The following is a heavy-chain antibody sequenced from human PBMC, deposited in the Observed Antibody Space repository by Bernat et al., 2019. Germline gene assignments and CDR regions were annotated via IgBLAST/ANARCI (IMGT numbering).Heavy chain of an antibody. V-gene: IGHV3-53*01. CDR3: ARDRGYSYGYIGFDY. Sequence: EVQLVESGGGLIQPGGSLRLSCAASGFTVSSNYMSWVRQAPGKGLEWVSVIYSGGSTYYADSAKGRFTISRENSKNTLYLQMNSLRAEDTTVYYCARDRGYSYGYIGFDYWGQGTLVTVSS. CDR2: IYSGGST. J-gene: IGHJ4*02. D-gene: IGHD5-18*01. CDR1: GFTVSSNY.